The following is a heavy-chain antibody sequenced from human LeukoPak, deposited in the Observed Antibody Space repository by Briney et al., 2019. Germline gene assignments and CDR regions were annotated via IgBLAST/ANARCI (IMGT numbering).Heavy chain of an antibody. CDR1: GLTFSSYA. J-gene: IGHJ4*02. D-gene: IGHD3-22*01. Sequence: HTGGSLRLSCAASGLTFSSYAMSWVRQAPGKGLEWVSAISGSGGSTYYADSVKGRFTISRDNSKNTLYLQMNSLRAEDTAVYYCAKRFITMIVVVAKEWGQGTLVTVSS. CDR2: ISGSGGST. CDR3: AKRFITMIVVVAKE. V-gene: IGHV3-23*01.